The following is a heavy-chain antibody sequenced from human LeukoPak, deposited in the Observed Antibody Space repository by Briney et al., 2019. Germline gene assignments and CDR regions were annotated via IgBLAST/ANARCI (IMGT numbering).Heavy chain of an antibody. Sequence: ASVKVSCKASGYTFTSYGISWVGQAPGQGLEWMGWISAYNGNTNYAQMFQGRVTMTTDTSTTTAYMELRSLRSDDTAVYYCARVPSFQPLDYWGQGTLVTVSS. CDR2: ISAYNGNT. J-gene: IGHJ4*02. CDR1: GYTFTSYG. V-gene: IGHV1-18*01. D-gene: IGHD2-2*01. CDR3: ARVPSFQPLDY.